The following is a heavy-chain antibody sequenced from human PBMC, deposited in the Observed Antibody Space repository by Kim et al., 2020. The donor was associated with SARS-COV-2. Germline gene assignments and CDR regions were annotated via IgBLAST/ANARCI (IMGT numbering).Heavy chain of an antibody. Sequence: ANYARKFQGRVTITADESTSTAYMELSSLRSEDTAVYYCARDKTFGGAGYWGQGTLVTVSS. J-gene: IGHJ4*02. D-gene: IGHD3-16*01. V-gene: IGHV1-69*01. CDR2: A. CDR3: ARDKTFGGAGY.